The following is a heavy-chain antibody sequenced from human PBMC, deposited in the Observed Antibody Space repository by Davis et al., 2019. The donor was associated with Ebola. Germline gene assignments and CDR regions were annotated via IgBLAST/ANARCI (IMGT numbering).Heavy chain of an antibody. J-gene: IGHJ6*04. Sequence: GESLKISCAASGFTFSDYYMSWLRQAPGKGLDWVSYISSSGSTIYYADSVKGRFTISRDNAKNSLYLQMNSLRAEDTAVYYCARVPHTTGMDVWGKGTTVTVSS. CDR2: ISSSGSTI. D-gene: IGHD1-1*01. CDR3: ARVPHTTGMDV. V-gene: IGHV3-11*01. CDR1: GFTFSDYY.